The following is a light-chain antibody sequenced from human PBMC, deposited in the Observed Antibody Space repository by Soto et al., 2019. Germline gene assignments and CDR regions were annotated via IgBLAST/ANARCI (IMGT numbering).Light chain of an antibody. Sequence: EIVMTQSPATLSVSPGQRVTLSCRASQSVSSNLAWYQQKAGQAPRLLMYGASTRATGVPTRFAGSGSETEFTLTISSLKSADFAVYYCQQYNDWPRTFGQGTRVEIK. CDR2: GAS. V-gene: IGKV3-15*01. J-gene: IGKJ1*01. CDR1: QSVSSN. CDR3: QQYNDWPRT.